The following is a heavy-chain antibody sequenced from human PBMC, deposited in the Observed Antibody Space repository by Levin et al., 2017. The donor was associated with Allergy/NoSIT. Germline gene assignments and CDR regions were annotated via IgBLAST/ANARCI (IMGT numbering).Heavy chain of an antibody. D-gene: IGHD3-22*01. V-gene: IGHV4-59*08. CDR1: GGSISSFY. J-gene: IGHJ4*02. CDR3: ARHFHDSSGYFNDF. Sequence: SETLSLTCSVSGGSISSFYWSWIRQSPGKGLEWIGYIYYSGSTDYNPSLKSRVTISIHTSKNQFSLKLSSVTAADTAVYYCARHFHDSSGYFNDFWGQGTLVTVSS. CDR2: IYYSGST.